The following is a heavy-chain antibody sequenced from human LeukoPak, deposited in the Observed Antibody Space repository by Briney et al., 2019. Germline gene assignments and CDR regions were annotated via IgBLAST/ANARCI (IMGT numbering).Heavy chain of an antibody. V-gene: IGHV3-23*01. Sequence: GGSLRLSCAASGFTFSSYAMSWVRQAPGKGLEWVSAISGSGGSTYYADSVKGRFTISRDNSKNTLYLQMNSLRAEDTAIYYCANANAVTGRSYYYYGMDVWGQGTTVTVSS. CDR3: ANANAVTGRSYYYYGMDV. CDR1: GFTFSSYA. D-gene: IGHD6-19*01. J-gene: IGHJ6*02. CDR2: ISGSGGST.